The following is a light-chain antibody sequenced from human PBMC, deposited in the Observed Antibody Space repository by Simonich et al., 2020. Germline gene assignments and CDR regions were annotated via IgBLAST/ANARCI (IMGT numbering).Light chain of an antibody. Sequence: QSALTQPASVSGSPGQSITISCTGTSSDVGRYNLVSWYQQQPGKAPKLMIYEGSKRPSVVSNRFSGSKSGNTASLTISGLQAEDEADYYCCSYAGSVVFGGGTKLTVL. J-gene: IGLJ2*01. CDR1: SSDVGRYNL. CDR2: EGS. CDR3: CSYAGSVV. V-gene: IGLV2-23*01.